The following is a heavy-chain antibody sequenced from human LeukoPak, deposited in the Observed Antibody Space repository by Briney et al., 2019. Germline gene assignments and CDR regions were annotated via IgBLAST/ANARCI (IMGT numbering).Heavy chain of an antibody. V-gene: IGHV3-11*01. CDR3: AKDGRTYYYGSGSYFGWFDP. J-gene: IGHJ5*02. D-gene: IGHD3-10*01. CDR2: ISSSGSTI. CDR1: GFTFSDYY. Sequence: GGSLRLSCAASGFTFSDYYMSWIRQAPGKGLEWVSYISSSGSTIYYADSVKGRFTISRDNSKNTVYLQMNSLRVEDTAVYYCAKDGRTYYYGSGSYFGWFDPWGQGTLVTVSS.